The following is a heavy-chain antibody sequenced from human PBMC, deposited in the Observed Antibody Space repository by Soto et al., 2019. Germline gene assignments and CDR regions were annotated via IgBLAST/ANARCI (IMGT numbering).Heavy chain of an antibody. V-gene: IGHV4-31*03. D-gene: IGHD5-12*01. CDR2: IYYSGST. J-gene: IGHJ4*02. CDR1: GGSISSGGYY. CDR3: ARGSGYYFEY. Sequence: QVQLQESGPGLVKPSQTLSLTCTVSGGSISSGGYYWSWIRQHPGKGLEWIGDIYYSGSTYSNPSPTSRVTLSVDTSKNQFSLKLSSVTAADTAVYYCARGSGYYFEYWGQGTLVTVSS.